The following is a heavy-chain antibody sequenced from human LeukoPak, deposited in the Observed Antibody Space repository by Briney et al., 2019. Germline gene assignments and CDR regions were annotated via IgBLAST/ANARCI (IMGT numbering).Heavy chain of an antibody. V-gene: IGHV4-4*02. Sequence: SETLSLTCTVSGGSTTNENWWSWVRQPPGKGLEWIGEIYHTGSTKYNPSLRSRVTMSVDKSKNQFSLKLSSVTAADTAVYYCVRDRELNYWGQGTLVTVSS. CDR3: VRDRELNY. CDR2: IYHTGST. J-gene: IGHJ4*02. CDR1: GGSTTNENW. D-gene: IGHD1-26*01.